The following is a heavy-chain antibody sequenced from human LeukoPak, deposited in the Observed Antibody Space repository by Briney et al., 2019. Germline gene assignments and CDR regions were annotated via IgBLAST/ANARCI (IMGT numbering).Heavy chain of an antibody. J-gene: IGHJ4*02. V-gene: IGHV1-18*01. Sequence: ASVKVSCXASGYTFTSYGISWVRQAPGQGLEWMGWISAYNGNTNYAQKLQGRVTMTTDTSTSTAYMELRSLRSDDTAVYYRAREDLGQAINDYWGQGTLVTVSS. CDR2: ISAYNGNT. D-gene: IGHD2-21*01. CDR3: AREDLGQAINDY. CDR1: GYTFTSYG.